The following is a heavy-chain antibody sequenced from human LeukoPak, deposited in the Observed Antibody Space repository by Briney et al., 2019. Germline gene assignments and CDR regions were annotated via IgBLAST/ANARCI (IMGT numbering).Heavy chain of an antibody. J-gene: IGHJ5*02. Sequence: ASVKVSCKASGYTFTSYYMHWVRQAPGQGLEWMGIINPSGGSTSYAQKFQGRVTMTRDTSTSTVYMELSSLRSEDTAVYYCARGHHPFSSGSGHGFDPWGQGTLVTVSS. D-gene: IGHD2/OR15-2a*01. V-gene: IGHV1-46*01. CDR3: ARGHHPFSSGSGHGFDP. CDR1: GYTFTSYY. CDR2: INPSGGST.